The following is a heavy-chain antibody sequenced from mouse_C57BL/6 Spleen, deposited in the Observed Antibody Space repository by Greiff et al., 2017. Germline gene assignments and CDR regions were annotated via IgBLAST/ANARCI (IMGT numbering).Heavy chain of an antibody. CDR1: GYAFSSSW. CDR3: AREGTYYYAMDY. Sequence: QVQLQQSGPELVKPGASVKISCKASGYAFSSSWMNWVKQRPGKGLEWIGRIYPGDGDTNYNGKFKGKATLTADKSSSTAYMQLSSRTSEDSAVYFCAREGTYYYAMDYWGQGASVTVSS. CDR2: IYPGDGDT. J-gene: IGHJ4*01. V-gene: IGHV1-82*01. D-gene: IGHD3-3*01.